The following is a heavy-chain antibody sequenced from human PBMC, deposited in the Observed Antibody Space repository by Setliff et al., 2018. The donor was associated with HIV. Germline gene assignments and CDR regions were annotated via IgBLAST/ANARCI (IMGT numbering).Heavy chain of an antibody. J-gene: IGHJ4*02. CDR1: SASINSGSNY. CDR3: ARREEPNSNNFWSGYSGFDY. CDR2: IYSTGST. V-gene: IGHV4-61*02. Sequence: SETLYLTCTVSSASINSGSNYWNWIRQPAGKGLEWIGRIYSTGSTNYNPSLRRRVTISVDTSKNQFSLRLSSVTAADTAIYYCARREEPNSNNFWSGYSGFDYWGQGMLVTVPQ. D-gene: IGHD3-3*01.